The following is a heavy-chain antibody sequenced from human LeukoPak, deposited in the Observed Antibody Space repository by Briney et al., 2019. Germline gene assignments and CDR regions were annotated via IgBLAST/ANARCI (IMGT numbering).Heavy chain of an antibody. CDR1: GGSISSSSYY. CDR2: IYYSGST. V-gene: IGHV4-39*01. D-gene: IGHD5-18*01. Sequence: SETLSLTCTVSGGSISSSSYYWGWIRQPPGKGLEWIGSIYYSGSTYYSPSLKSRVTISVDTSKNQFSLKLSSVTAADTAVYYCARTDVDTAMVVDYWGQGTLVTVSS. CDR3: ARTDVDTAMVVDY. J-gene: IGHJ4*02.